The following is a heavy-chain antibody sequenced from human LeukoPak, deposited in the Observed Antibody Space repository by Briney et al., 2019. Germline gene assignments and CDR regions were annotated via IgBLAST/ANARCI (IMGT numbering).Heavy chain of an antibody. V-gene: IGHV3-9*01. CDR1: GFTFDDYA. J-gene: IGHJ4*02. CDR2: ISWNGGTI. D-gene: IGHD3-10*01. Sequence: GRSLRLSCAASGFTFDDYAMHWVRQAPGKGLEWVSGISWNGGTIGYADSVKGRFTISRDNAKNSLYLQMNSLRAEDTALYYCAKDVFTMVRGVLEYWGQGTLVTVSS. CDR3: AKDVFTMVRGVLEY.